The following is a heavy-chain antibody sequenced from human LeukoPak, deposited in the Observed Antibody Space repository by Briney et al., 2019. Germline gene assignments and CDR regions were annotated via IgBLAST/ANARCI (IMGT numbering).Heavy chain of an antibody. Sequence: PGGSLRLSCEASGFTFSDYGMHWVRQGPGKGLEWVAFILYDGSEKYYGDSVKGRFTVSRDNSKNTVYLQMNSLRTEDTAVYYCAKDQAGGWGQGALVTVSS. J-gene: IGHJ4*02. V-gene: IGHV3-30*02. CDR3: AKDQAGG. CDR1: GFTFSDYG. D-gene: IGHD6-19*01. CDR2: ILYDGSEK.